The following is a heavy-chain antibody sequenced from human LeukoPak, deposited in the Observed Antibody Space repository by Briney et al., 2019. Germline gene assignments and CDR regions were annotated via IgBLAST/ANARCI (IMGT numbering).Heavy chain of an antibody. V-gene: IGHV5-51*01. J-gene: IGHJ4*02. CDR1: GYSFTSYW. CDR3: ARGPSLLLWFGELDY. D-gene: IGHD3-10*01. Sequence: GESLKISCKGSGYSFTSYWIGWVRQMPGKGLEWMGIIYPGDSDTRYSPSSQGQVTISADKSISTAYLQWSSLKASDTAMYYCARGPSLLLWFGELDYWGQGTLVTVSS. CDR2: IYPGDSDT.